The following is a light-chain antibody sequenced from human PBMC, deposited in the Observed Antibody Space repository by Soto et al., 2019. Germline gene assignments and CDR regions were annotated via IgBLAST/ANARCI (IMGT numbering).Light chain of an antibody. V-gene: IGLV2-14*01. CDR2: EVT. CDR3: SSYTSSSTYV. J-gene: IGLJ1*01. CDR1: SSDVGGYDY. Sequence: QSALTQPASVSGSPGQSITISCTGTSSDVGGYDYVSWYQLHPGKAPKLMIYEVTNRPSGVSYRFSGSKSGNTASLTISGLQAEDEADYYCSSYTSSSTYVFGTGTKVTVL.